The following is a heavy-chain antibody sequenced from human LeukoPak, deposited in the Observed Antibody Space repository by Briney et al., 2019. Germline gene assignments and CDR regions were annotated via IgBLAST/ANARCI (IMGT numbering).Heavy chain of an antibody. D-gene: IGHD4-17*01. CDR1: GFTFSSYG. CDR3: ARGHYGDYVLDY. CDR2: IWYDGSNK. Sequence: GRSLRLSCAASGFTFSSYGMHWVRQAPGKGLEWVAVIWYDGSNKYYADSVRGRFTISRDNSKSTLYLQMNSLRAEDTAVYYCARGHYGDYVLDYWGQGTLVTVSS. V-gene: IGHV3-33*01. J-gene: IGHJ4*02.